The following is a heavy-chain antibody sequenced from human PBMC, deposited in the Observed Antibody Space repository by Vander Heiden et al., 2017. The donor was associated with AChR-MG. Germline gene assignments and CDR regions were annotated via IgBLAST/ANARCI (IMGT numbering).Heavy chain of an antibody. CDR1: GLTFSDYY. J-gene: IGHJ4*02. CDR3: ATTPKNYGDYGNFDY. D-gene: IGHD4-17*01. CDR2: ISSSGSTI. Sequence: QVQLVESGGGLVKPGGSLRLSCAASGLTFSDYYRGWIRQAPGKGLEWVSYISSSGSTIYYADSVKGRFTISRDNAKNSLYLQMNSLRAEDTAVYYCATTPKNYGDYGNFDYWCQGTLVTVSS. V-gene: IGHV3-11*01.